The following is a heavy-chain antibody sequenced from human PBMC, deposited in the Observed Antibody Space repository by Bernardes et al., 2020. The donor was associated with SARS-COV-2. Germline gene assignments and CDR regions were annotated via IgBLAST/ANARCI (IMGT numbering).Heavy chain of an antibody. CDR2: ISSSSSYI. Sequence: GGSLRLSCAASGFTFSSYSMNWVRQAPGKGLEWVSSISSSSSYIYYADSVKGRFTISRDNSKNSLYLQMNSLRAEDTAVYYCASDVSSCTSCYFYHYYYYYMDVWGNRTTVTLSS. J-gene: IGHJ6*03. V-gene: IGHV3-21*01. CDR3: ASDVSSCTSCYFYHYYYYYMDV. D-gene: IGHD2-2*01. CDR1: GFTFSSYS.